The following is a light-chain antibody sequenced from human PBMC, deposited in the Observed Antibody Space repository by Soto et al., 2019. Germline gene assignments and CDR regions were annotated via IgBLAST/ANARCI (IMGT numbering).Light chain of an antibody. J-gene: IGKJ4*01. CDR1: QSVSSN. CDR2: GAY. Sequence: IVITQSPATLSVSPGERATLFCRASQSVSSNLAWYQQRPGQAPRLLIFGAYTRATGIPARFSGSGSGTEFTLTISSLQSEDSAVYFCQQYNNWPPLTFGGGTKVEIK. V-gene: IGKV3D-15*01. CDR3: QQYNNWPPLT.